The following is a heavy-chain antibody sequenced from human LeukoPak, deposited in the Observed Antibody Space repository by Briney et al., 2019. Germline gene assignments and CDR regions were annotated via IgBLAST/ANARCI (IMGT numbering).Heavy chain of an antibody. CDR3: AALPGDGYNRDFDY. Sequence: SVKVSCKASGGTFSSYAISWVRQAPGQGLEWMGGIIPIFGTANYAQKFQGRVTITTDESTSTAYMELSSLRSEDTAVYYCAALPGDGYNRDFDYWGQGTLVTVSS. D-gene: IGHD5-24*01. J-gene: IGHJ4*02. CDR2: IIPIFGTA. CDR1: GGTFSSYA. V-gene: IGHV1-69*05.